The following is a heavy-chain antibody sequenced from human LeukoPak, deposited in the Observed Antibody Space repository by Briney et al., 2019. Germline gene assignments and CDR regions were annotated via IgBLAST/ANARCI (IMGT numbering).Heavy chain of an antibody. CDR3: ARALDHEGYYYYGMDV. Sequence: SVKVSCKASGGTFSSYAISWVRQAPGQGLEWMGGIIPIFGTANYAQKFQGRVTISADKSTSTAYMELSSLRSEDTAVYYCARALDHEGYYYYGMDVWGQGTTVTVSS. CDR2: IIPIFGTA. CDR1: GGTFSSYA. D-gene: IGHD1-14*01. J-gene: IGHJ6*02. V-gene: IGHV1-69*06.